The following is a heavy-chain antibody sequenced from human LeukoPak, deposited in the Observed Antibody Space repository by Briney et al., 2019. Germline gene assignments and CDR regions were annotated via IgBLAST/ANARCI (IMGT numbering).Heavy chain of an antibody. CDR2: ISSGSSYI. D-gene: IGHD5-24*01. V-gene: IGHV3-21*01. Sequence: PGGSLRLSCAVSGFTFSNYDMNWVRQAPGKGLEWVSSISSGSSYIYYTDSVKGRFTISRDNAKNSLYLQMNSLRAEDTAVYYCARGDKMTTWRRTYNCFDPWGQGTLVTVSS. CDR3: ARGDKMTTWRRTYNCFDP. CDR1: GFTFSNYD. J-gene: IGHJ5*02.